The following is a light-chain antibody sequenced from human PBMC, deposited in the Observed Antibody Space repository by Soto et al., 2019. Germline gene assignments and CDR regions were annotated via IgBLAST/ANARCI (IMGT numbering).Light chain of an antibody. CDR3: QQYENLPT. Sequence: DIQMTQSPSSLSASVGDRFTFTGQASQNINNYLNWYQQKPGRAPKLLIYDASNLEAGVPSRFRGSGSGTDFTFTISRLQPEDIATYYCQQYENLPTFGQGTRLEIK. J-gene: IGKJ5*01. CDR2: DAS. V-gene: IGKV1-33*01. CDR1: QNINNY.